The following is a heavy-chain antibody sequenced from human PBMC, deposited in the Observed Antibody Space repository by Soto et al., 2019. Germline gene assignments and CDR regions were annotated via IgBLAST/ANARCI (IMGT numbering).Heavy chain of an antibody. CDR1: GFTFSSYA. CDR3: ARDLADYSSGWYYYYYGMDV. Sequence: QVQLVESGGGVVQPGRSLRLSCAASGFTFSSYAMHWVRQAPGKGLEWVAVISYDGSNKYYADSVKGRFTISRDNSKNTLYLQMNSLRAEDTAVYYCARDLADYSSGWYYYYYGMDVWGQGTTVTVSS. V-gene: IGHV3-30-3*01. D-gene: IGHD6-19*01. CDR2: ISYDGSNK. J-gene: IGHJ6*02.